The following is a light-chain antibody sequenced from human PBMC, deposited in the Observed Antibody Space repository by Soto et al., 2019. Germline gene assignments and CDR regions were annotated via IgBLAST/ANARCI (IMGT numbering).Light chain of an antibody. Sequence: QSVXXXPASVSXXPGQSITISXXGXSGDVGSYNRVSWYQQHPGRAPKLIIYEVTDRPSGVSNRFSGSKSGNTASLTISGLQAEDEAEYYCSSYTNINTRACVFGTGTKLTVL. CDR1: SGDVGSYNR. CDR2: EVT. V-gene: IGLV2-14*01. J-gene: IGLJ1*01. CDR3: SSYTNINTRACV.